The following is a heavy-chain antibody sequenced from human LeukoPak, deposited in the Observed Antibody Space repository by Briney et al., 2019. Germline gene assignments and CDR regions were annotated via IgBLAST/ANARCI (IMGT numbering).Heavy chain of an antibody. CDR1: GVSISGYY. V-gene: IGHV4-59*08. Sequence: SETLSLTCAVSGVSISGYYWIWIRQPPGKGLEWIGYIYYNGITNYNPSLKSRVTISVDTSKNQFPLKLSSVTAADPAMYYCERHLYSGYDRVFGYWGQGTLVTVSS. J-gene: IGHJ4*02. CDR2: IYYNGIT. CDR3: ERHLYSGYDRVFGY. D-gene: IGHD5-12*01.